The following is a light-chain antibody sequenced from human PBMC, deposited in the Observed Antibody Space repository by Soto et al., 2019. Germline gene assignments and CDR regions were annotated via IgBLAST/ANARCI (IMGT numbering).Light chain of an antibody. Sequence: QPVLTQSPSASASLGASVKLTCTLSSGHSSYAIAWHQQQPEKGPRYLMKLNSDGSHSKGDGIPDRFSGSSSGAERYLTLSSLQSEDEADYYCQTWGTGILVFGGGTKRTVL. CDR3: QTWGTGILV. CDR2: LNSDGSH. J-gene: IGLJ2*01. CDR1: SGHSSYA. V-gene: IGLV4-69*01.